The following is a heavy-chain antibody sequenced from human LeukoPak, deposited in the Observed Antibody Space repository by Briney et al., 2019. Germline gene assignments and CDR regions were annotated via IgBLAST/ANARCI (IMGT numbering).Heavy chain of an antibody. D-gene: IGHD3-3*01. V-gene: IGHV1-46*01. CDR3: ARDLEWLPNYYYYGMDA. CDR2: INPSGGST. Sequence: ASVKVSCKASGYTFTSYYMHWVRQAPGQGLEWMGIINPSGGSTSYAQKFQGRVTMTRDTSTSTVYMELSSLRSEDTAVYYCARDLEWLPNYYYYGMDAWGQGTTVTVSS. CDR1: GYTFTSYY. J-gene: IGHJ6*02.